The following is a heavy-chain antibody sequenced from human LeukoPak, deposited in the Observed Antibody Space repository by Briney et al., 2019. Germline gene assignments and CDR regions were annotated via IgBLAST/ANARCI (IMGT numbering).Heavy chain of an antibody. CDR3: ATDPLRRTVTTVDY. J-gene: IGHJ4*02. D-gene: IGHD4-17*01. CDR2: FDPEDGET. CDR1: GYTLTELS. V-gene: IGHV1-24*01. Sequence: ASVKVSCKVSGYTLTELSMHWVRQAPGKGLEWMGGFDPEDGETIYAQKFQGRVTMTEDTSTDTAYMELSSLRSEDTAVYYCATDPLRRTVTTVDYWGQGTLVTVSS.